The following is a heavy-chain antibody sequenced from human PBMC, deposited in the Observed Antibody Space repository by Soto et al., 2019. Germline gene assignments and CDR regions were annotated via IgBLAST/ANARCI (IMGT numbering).Heavy chain of an antibody. Sequence: QVQLVESGGGVVQPGRSLRLSCAASGFTFSSYSMHWVRQAPGKGLEWVAAISSDGRNIYYAESVKGRFTISRDNFKNTLYLQMNSLRVEDTAMYWCTRESYVSGVAIAFDIWGQGTMVTVSS. CDR2: ISSDGRNI. CDR3: TRESYVSGVAIAFDI. V-gene: IGHV3-30*04. CDR1: GFTFSSYS. D-gene: IGHD3-10*01. J-gene: IGHJ3*02.